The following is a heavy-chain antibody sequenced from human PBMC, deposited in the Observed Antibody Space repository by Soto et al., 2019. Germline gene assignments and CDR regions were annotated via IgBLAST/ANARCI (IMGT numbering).Heavy chain of an antibody. CDR1: GYSFTIYW. D-gene: IGHD2-15*01. Sequence: GESLKISCNGSGYSFTIYWISWVLQMPGKGLDWMGRIDPSDSYTNYSPSFQGHVTISADKSISTAYLQWSSLKASDTAMYYCARLVGDIVVVVAAAGYYGMDVWGQGTTVTVSS. CDR2: IDPSDSYT. J-gene: IGHJ6*02. V-gene: IGHV5-10-1*01. CDR3: ARLVGDIVVVVAAAGYYGMDV.